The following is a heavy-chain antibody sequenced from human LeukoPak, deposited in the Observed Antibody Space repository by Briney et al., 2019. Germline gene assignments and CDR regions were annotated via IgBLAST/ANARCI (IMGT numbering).Heavy chain of an antibody. CDR3: ARASTTVPNLLDH. J-gene: IGHJ4*02. CDR1: GFTFSTYW. Sequence: GESLRLSCAASGFTFSTYWMHWVRQAPGKGLVWVARIKGDGSSTIYADSVKGRFTISRDNSKNTLYLQTSSLRVEDTAVYYCARASTTVPNLLDHWGRGTLVTVSS. CDR2: IKGDGSST. D-gene: IGHD4-17*01. V-gene: IGHV3-74*01.